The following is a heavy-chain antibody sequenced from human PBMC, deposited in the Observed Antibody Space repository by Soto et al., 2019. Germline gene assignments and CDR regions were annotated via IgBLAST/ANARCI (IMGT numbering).Heavy chain of an antibody. CDR3: ARVYCSGGSCPFDY. CDR2: IYYNGST. V-gene: IGHV4-59*01. J-gene: IGHJ4*02. D-gene: IGHD2-15*01. Sequence: QVQLQESGPGLVKPSETLSLTCTVSGGSISSYYWSWIRQPPGKGLEWIGYIYYNGSTNYNPSLKRRVTISVDTSKNQFSLKLSSVAAADTAVYYCARVYCSGGSCPFDYWGQGTLVTVSS. CDR1: GGSISSYY.